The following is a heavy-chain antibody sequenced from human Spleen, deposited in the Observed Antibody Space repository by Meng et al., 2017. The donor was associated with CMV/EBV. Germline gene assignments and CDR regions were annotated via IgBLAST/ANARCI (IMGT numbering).Heavy chain of an antibody. Sequence: SETLSLTCTVSGDSVSSDYYYWSWIRQPPGKGLEWIGYIYYSGSTNYNPSLKSRVTISVDTSKNQFSLKLSSVTAADTAVYYCARAGYYYYYGMDVWGQGTTVTVSS. CDR1: GDSVSSDYYY. V-gene: IGHV4-61*01. CDR3: ARAGYYYYYGMDV. CDR2: IYYSGST. J-gene: IGHJ6*02.